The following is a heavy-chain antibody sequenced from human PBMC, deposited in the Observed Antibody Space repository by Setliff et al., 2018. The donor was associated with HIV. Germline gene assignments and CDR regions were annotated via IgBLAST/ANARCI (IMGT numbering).Heavy chain of an antibody. J-gene: IGHJ6*02. D-gene: IGHD3-10*01. CDR3: ARGLHNAGIDYMVRGVTTFYYYGMDV. CDR2: ISYDGSNK. CDR1: FSSYA. Sequence: FSSYAMHWVRQAPGKGLEWVAVISYDGSNKYYADSVKGRFTISRDNSKNTLYLQMNSLRAEDTAVYYCARGLHNAGIDYMVRGVTTFYYYGMDVWGQGTTVTVPS. V-gene: IGHV3-30*01.